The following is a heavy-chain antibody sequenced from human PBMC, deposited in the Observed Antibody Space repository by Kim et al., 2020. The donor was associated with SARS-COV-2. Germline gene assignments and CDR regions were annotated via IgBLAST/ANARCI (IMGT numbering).Heavy chain of an antibody. CDR3: ARDRNYCSGGSCYGWFDP. CDR1: GGSISSYY. Sequence: SETLSLTCTVSGGSISSYYWSWIRQPPGKGLEWIGYIYYSGSTNYNPSLKSRVTISVDTSKNQFSLKLSSVTAADTAVYYCARDRNYCSGGSCYGWFDPWGQGTLVTVSS. CDR2: IYYSGST. V-gene: IGHV4-59*01. D-gene: IGHD2-15*01. J-gene: IGHJ5*02.